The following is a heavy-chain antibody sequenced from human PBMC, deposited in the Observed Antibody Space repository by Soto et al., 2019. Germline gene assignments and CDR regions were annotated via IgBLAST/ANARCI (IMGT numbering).Heavy chain of an antibody. CDR1: GFTFTSHA. Sequence: GGSLRLSCAASGFTFTSHAMHWARQAPGKGLEWLAVISYDGSNKYYADSVKGRFTISRDNSKNTLYLQMNSLRPEDTAVYYCAKVLRYCTSTTCPPYCSAIDVWGQGATVTVSS. D-gene: IGHD2-2*01. V-gene: IGHV3-30-3*01. J-gene: IGHJ6*02. CDR3: AKVLRYCTSTTCPPYCSAIDV. CDR2: ISYDGSNK.